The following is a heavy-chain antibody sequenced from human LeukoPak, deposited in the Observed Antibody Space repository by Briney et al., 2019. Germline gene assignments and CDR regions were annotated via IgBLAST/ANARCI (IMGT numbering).Heavy chain of an antibody. CDR2: INPNSGGT. V-gene: IGHV1-2*02. D-gene: IGHD2-2*01. Sequence: ASVKVSCKASGYTFTGYYMHWVRQAPGQGLEWMGWINPNSGGTNYAQKFQGRVTMTRDTSISTAYMELSRLRSDDTAVYYCARSGSYCSSTSCSEEYYYYYYMDVWGKGTTVTVSS. CDR3: ARSGSYCSSTSCSEEYYYYYYMDV. J-gene: IGHJ6*03. CDR1: GYTFTGYY.